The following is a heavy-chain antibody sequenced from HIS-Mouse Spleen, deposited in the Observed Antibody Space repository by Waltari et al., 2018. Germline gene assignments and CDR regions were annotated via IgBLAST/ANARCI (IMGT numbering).Heavy chain of an antibody. CDR1: GGSFSGYY. J-gene: IGHJ4*02. CDR2: INHSGST. D-gene: IGHD1-26*01. V-gene: IGHV4-34*01. Sequence: QVQLQQWGAGLLKPSETLSLTCAVYGGSFSGYYLSWIRQPPGKGLEWIGEINHSGSTNYNPSLKSRVTISVDTSKNQFSLKLSSVTAADTAVYYCARMGPASGSYGDYWGQGTLVTVSS. CDR3: ARMGPASGSYGDY.